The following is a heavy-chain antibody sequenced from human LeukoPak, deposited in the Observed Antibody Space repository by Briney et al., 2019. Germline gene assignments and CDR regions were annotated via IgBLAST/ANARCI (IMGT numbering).Heavy chain of an antibody. CDR2: IHYSGSA. V-gene: IGHV4-61*01. CDR3: ARRSSDGYYYYYMDV. CDR1: GGSVRSGSYY. J-gene: IGHJ6*03. D-gene: IGHD3-10*01. Sequence: SETLSLTCSVSGGSVRSGSYYWSWIRQPPGKGLEWIGYIHYSGSANYNPSLKSRVTISVDTSKNQFSLKVSSVTAADTAVYYRARRSSDGYYYYYMDVWGKGTTVTVSS.